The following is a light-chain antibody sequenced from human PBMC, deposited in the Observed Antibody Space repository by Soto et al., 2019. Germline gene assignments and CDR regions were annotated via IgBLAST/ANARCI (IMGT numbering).Light chain of an antibody. CDR1: QTINAY. CDR3: QESYRTPRT. J-gene: IGKJ2*01. V-gene: IGKV1-39*01. CDR2: AAS. Sequence: DIQMTQSPSSLSASVGDRVTITCRASQTINAYLNWYQQKPGKAPKLLIYAASSLHSGVPSRFSGSGSGTDFTLTISSLQTEDFATYYCQESYRTPRTFGQGTRLEI.